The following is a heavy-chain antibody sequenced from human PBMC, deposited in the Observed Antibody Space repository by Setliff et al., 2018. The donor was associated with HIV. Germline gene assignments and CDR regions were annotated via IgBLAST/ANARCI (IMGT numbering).Heavy chain of an antibody. D-gene: IGHD2-15*01. CDR3: ARSIIGYYYYGMDV. Sequence: GGSLRLSCAASGFTFSSYAMHWVRQAPGKGLEWVAVISYDGSNKYYADSVKGRFTISRDNSKNTLYLQMNSLRAEDTAVYYCARSIIGYYYYGMDVWGQGTLVTVSS. J-gene: IGHJ6*02. CDR2: ISYDGSNK. CDR1: GFTFSSYA. V-gene: IGHV3-30*01.